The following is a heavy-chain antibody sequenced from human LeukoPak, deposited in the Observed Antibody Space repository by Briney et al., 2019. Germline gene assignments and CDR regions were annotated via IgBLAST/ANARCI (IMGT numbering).Heavy chain of an antibody. V-gene: IGHV3-72*01. CDR1: GFPFSDYY. CDR3: ARDNVGSYDY. D-gene: IGHD1-26*01. CDR2: SKNKADSYTT. Sequence: GGSLRLSCAASGFPFSDYYMDWVRQTPGKGLEWIGRSKNKADSYTTHYAASVKGRFTISRDDSKNSLYLQMNSLKTEDTAVYCCARDNVGSYDYWGQGTLVTVSS. J-gene: IGHJ4*02.